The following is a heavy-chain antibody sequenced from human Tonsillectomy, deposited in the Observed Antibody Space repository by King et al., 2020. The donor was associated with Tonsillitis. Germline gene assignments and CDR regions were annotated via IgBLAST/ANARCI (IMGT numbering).Heavy chain of an antibody. CDR1: GNSFSSYW. V-gene: IGHV5-51*01. CDR3: ARQRDSLGIVDY. CDR2: IYPGDSDT. J-gene: IGHJ4*02. Sequence: VQLVESGAEVKKPGESLKISCKGFGNSFSSYWIGWVRQMPGNGLEWMGIIYPGDSDTRYSPSFQGQVTISADKAISTAYLQWSSLKASDTAMYYCARQRDSLGIVDYWGQGTLVTVSS. D-gene: IGHD7-27*01.